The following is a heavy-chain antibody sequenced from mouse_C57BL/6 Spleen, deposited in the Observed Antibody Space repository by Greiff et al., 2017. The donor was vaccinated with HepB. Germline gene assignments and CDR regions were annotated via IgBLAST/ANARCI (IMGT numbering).Heavy chain of an antibody. V-gene: IGHV1-26*01. CDR3: ARVLIYYDYPAWFAY. J-gene: IGHJ3*01. D-gene: IGHD2-4*01. Sequence: EVQLQQSGPELVKPGASVKISCKASGYTFTDYYMNWVKQSHGKSLEWIGDINPNNGGTSYNQKFKGKATLTVDKSSSTAYMELRSLTSEDSAVYYCARVLIYYDYPAWFAYWGQGTLVTVSA. CDR1: GYTFTDYY. CDR2: INPNNGGT.